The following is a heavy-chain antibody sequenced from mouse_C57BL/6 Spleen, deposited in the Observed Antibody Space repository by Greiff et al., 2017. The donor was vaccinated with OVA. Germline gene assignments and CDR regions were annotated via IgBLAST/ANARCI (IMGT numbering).Heavy chain of an antibody. CDR3: TIYDYEGCAY. D-gene: IGHD2-4*01. CDR1: GYTFTSYW. J-gene: IGHJ3*01. Sequence: VQLQQSGTVLARPGASVKLSCKASGYTFTSYWMHWVKQRPGQGLEWIGAIYPGNSATSYHQKFKGKAKLTAVTSASTAYMGLSSLTNEDSAVYDCTIYDYEGCAYWGQGTLVTVSA. CDR2: IYPGNSAT. V-gene: IGHV1-5*01.